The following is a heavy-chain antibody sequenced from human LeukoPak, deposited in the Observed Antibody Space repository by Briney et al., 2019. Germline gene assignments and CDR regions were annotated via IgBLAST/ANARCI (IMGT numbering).Heavy chain of an antibody. J-gene: IGHJ4*02. V-gene: IGHV4-39*01. Sequence: KPSETLSLTCTVSGGSISSSSYYWGWSRQPPGKGLEWIGSIYYSGSTYYNPSLKSRVIISVDTSKNQFSLKLSSVTAADTAVYYCASLVVVAAKDADFDYWGQGTLVTVSS. CDR1: GGSISSSSYY. D-gene: IGHD2-15*01. CDR3: ASLVVVAAKDADFDY. CDR2: IYYSGST.